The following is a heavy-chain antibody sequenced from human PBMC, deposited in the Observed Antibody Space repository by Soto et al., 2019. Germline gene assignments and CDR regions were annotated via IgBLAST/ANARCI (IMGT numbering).Heavy chain of an antibody. J-gene: IGHJ4*02. CDR3: ATRFDGLGSYEY. V-gene: IGHV4-4*02. D-gene: IGHD3-10*01. CDR2: IYHSGST. CDR1: VGSISSSNW. Sequence: RSLTFAVSVGSISSSNWWTWFRQPPGKGLEWIGEIYHSGSTNYIPSLKSRVTISVDKSKNQFSLELTSVTAADTAVYYCATRFDGLGSYEYWGQGTMVTV.